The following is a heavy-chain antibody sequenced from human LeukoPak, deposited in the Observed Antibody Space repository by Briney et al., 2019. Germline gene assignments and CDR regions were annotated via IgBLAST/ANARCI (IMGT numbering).Heavy chain of an antibody. V-gene: IGHV3-23*01. CDR1: GFTFSSYG. J-gene: IGHJ4*02. CDR3: AKDSYYDYVWGSYRYTNQFDY. Sequence: PGLSLRLSCAASGFTFSSYGMIWVRQAPGKGLEWVSAISGSGGSTYYADSVKGRFTISRDNSKNTLYLQMNSLRADDTAVYYCAKDSYYDYVWGSYRYTNQFDYWGQGTLVTVSS. D-gene: IGHD3-16*02. CDR2: ISGSGGST.